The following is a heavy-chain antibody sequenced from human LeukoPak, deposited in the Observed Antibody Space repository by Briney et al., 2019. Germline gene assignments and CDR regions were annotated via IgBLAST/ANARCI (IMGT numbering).Heavy chain of an antibody. CDR3: ARSVYDSSGYYYFDY. J-gene: IGHJ4*02. Sequence: LGGSLRLSCAASGFTVSSNYMSWVRQAPGKGLEWVSVIYSGGSTYYADSVKGRFTISRDNSKNTLYLQMGSLRAEDMAVYYCARSVYDSSGYYYFDYWGQGTLVTVSS. V-gene: IGHV3-66*01. CDR2: IYSGGST. D-gene: IGHD3-22*01. CDR1: GFTVSSNY.